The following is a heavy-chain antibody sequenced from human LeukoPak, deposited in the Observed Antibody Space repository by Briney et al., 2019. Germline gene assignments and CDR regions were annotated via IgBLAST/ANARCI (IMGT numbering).Heavy chain of an antibody. CDR2: IYCSGST. D-gene: IGHD3-3*01. Sequence: SETLSLTCTVSGGSISSGGYYWSWIRQHPGKGLEWIGYIYCSGSTYYNPSLKSRVTISVDTSKNQFSLKLSSVTAADTAVYYCARGITNYDFWSGRNWFDPWGQGTLVTVSS. CDR3: ARGITNYDFWSGRNWFDP. J-gene: IGHJ5*02. CDR1: GGSISSGGYY. V-gene: IGHV4-31*03.